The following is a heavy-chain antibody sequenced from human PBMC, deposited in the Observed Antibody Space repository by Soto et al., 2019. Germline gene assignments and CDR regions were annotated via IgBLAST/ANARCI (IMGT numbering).Heavy chain of an antibody. CDR3: VPSNWFDP. Sequence: SATLSLTCTVSGGSISSSSYYWGWIRQPPGKGLEWIGRIYYSGSTYYNPSLKSRVTISVDTSKNQFSLKLSSVTAADTAVYYCVPSNWFDPWGQGTLVTVS. J-gene: IGHJ5*02. CDR2: IYYSGST. V-gene: IGHV4-39*01. CDR1: GGSISSSSYY.